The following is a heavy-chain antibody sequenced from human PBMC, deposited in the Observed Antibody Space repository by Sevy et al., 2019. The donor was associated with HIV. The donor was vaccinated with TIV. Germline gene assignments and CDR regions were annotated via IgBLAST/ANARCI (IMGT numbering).Heavy chain of an antibody. Sequence: GGSLRLSCAASGFTFSSYSMNWVRQAPGKGLEWVSSISSSSSYIYYADSVKGRFTISRDNAKNSLYLQRNSLRAEDTAVYYCARGYYDFWSGLFGYWGQGTLVTVSS. J-gene: IGHJ4*02. CDR2: ISSSSSYI. D-gene: IGHD3-3*01. CDR1: GFTFSSYS. V-gene: IGHV3-21*01. CDR3: ARGYYDFWSGLFGY.